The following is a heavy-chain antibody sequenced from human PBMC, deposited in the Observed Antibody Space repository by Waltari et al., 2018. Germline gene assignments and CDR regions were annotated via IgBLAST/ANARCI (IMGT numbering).Heavy chain of an antibody. J-gene: IGHJ4*02. D-gene: IGHD5-18*01. Sequence: DVQLVESGGGLVRPGGSLRLSCAASGFTVSPTHMSWVRQAPGKGLEWVSIIYPAGSTYNADSVVGRFTISRDVSQNTLHLQMNNLRPEDTAVYYCSRARDEDTAMVFFDHWGQGTLVSVSS. CDR3: SRARDEDTAMVFFDH. CDR2: IYPAGST. CDR1: GFTVSPTH. V-gene: IGHV3-66*02.